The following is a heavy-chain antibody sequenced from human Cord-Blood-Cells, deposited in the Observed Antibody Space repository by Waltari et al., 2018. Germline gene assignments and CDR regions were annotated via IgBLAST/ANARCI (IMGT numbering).Heavy chain of an antibody. J-gene: IGHJ6*02. CDR1: GFTFSSDE. CDR2: ISSSGSTL. Sequence: EVQLVESGGGLVQPGGSLRLSCAAYGFTFSSDERNWVCQAAGKGLGWVSDISSSGSTLYNADSVKCRFTISRDNAKNSLYLQMNSLRAEDTAVYYCASLLFTAAAGGMDVWGQGTTVTVSS. CDR3: ASLLFTAAAGGMDV. D-gene: IGHD6-13*01. V-gene: IGHV3-48*03.